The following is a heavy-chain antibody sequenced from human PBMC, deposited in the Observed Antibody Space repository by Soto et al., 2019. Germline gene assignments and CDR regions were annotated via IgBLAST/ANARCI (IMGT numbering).Heavy chain of an antibody. Sequence: SVKVSCKASGGTLGGYATSWVRQAPGQGLEWVGWMDPIYGTTNYEQRFRDRVTITRDKSTSTAYMELSSLRSEDTAVYFCARARGSSSDCSCYDRFDYWGQGTMVTVSS. V-gene: IGHV1-69*05. J-gene: IGHJ4*02. CDR1: GGTLGGYA. CDR3: ARARGSSSDCSCYDRFDY. D-gene: IGHD2-2*01. CDR2: MDPIYGTT.